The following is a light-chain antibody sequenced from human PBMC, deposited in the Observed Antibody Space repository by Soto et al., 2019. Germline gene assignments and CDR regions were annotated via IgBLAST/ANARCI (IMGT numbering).Light chain of an antibody. CDR1: QGINSF. J-gene: IGKJ4*01. CDR3: QQTYISPPT. Sequence: IQLTQSPSSLSASVGDRVTITCRASQGINSFLAWYQQKPGKAPKLLIYGASTLQSGVPSRFSGSGSGTDFTLTISSVEPEDFATYSCQQTYISPPTFGGGTKVEIK. V-gene: IGKV1-9*01. CDR2: GAS.